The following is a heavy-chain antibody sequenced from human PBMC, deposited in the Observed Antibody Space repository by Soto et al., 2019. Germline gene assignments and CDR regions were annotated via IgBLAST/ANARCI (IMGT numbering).Heavy chain of an antibody. D-gene: IGHD2-2*01. J-gene: IGHJ6*02. CDR1: GGSFSVYY. Sequence: SETLSLTCAVYGGSFSVYYWSWIRHPPGKGLEWIGEINHSGSTNYNPSLKSRVTISVDTSKNQFSLKLSSVTAADTAVYYCARGYCSSTSCYYYYGMDVWGQGTTVTSP. CDR3: ARGYCSSTSCYYYYGMDV. V-gene: IGHV4-34*01. CDR2: INHSGST.